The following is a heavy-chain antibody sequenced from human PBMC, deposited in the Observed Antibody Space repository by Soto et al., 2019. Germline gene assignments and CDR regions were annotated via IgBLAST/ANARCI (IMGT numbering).Heavy chain of an antibody. CDR3: ASGRGHS. V-gene: IGHV4-59*01. J-gene: IGHJ4*02. CDR1: GGSISSYY. CDR2: IFYSGNT. D-gene: IGHD3-16*01. Sequence: SETLSLTCTVSGGSISSYYWNWIRQPPGKGLEWIGYIFYSGNTYYNPSLESRVTISIDTSKNQFSLKLNSVTAADTAVYYCASGRGHSWGQVTLVTVSS.